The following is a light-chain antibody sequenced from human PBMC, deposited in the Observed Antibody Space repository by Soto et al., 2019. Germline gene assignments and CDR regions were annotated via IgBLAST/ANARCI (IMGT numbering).Light chain of an antibody. CDR1: QSVSTW. CDR2: DAS. V-gene: IGKV1-5*01. J-gene: IGKJ4*01. Sequence: DIQMTQSPSTLSASVGDRVTITCRASQSVSTWLAWYQQKPGKAPKLLISDASSFESGVPSRFSGSASGTEFTLTISSLQPDDFATYYCQQYDNYPLTFGGGTKVDIK. CDR3: QQYDNYPLT.